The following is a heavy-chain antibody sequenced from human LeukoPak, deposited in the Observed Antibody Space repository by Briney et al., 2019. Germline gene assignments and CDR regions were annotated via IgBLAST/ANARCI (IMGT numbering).Heavy chain of an antibody. V-gene: IGHV3-11*01. CDR2: INVNGGAM. Sequence: GGSLRLSCAASGFSFKDYYFSWIRQAPGKGLEWVSFINVNGGAMYYADFVKGRFTISRDNAKSSLYLEMNSLRVEDAAVYYCARGPRILAAGSYYFDYWGQGSLVTVSS. J-gene: IGHJ4*02. CDR1: GFSFKDYY. CDR3: ARGPRILAAGSYYFDY. D-gene: IGHD6-13*01.